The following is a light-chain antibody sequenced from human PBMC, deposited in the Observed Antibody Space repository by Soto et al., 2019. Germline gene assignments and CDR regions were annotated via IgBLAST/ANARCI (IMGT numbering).Light chain of an antibody. Sequence: QSALTQPASVSGSPGQSITISCTGTSSDVGAYSYVSWYQQHPGKAPKLMIFDVSNRPSGVSNRFSGSKSGNTASLTISGLQAEDEADYYCSSYTSSSTLVFGGGTKPTVL. CDR2: DVS. CDR1: SSDVGAYSY. V-gene: IGLV2-14*01. CDR3: SSYTSSSTLV. J-gene: IGLJ2*01.